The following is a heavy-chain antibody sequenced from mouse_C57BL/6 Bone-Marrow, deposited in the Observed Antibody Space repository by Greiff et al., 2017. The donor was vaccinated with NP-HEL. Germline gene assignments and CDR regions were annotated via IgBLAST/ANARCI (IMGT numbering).Heavy chain of an antibody. Sequence: VKVVESGPGLVQPSQCLSITCTVSGFSLTSYGVHWVRQSPGKGLEWLGVIWRGGSTAYNAAFMSRLSVTKDNSKCKVIVKMNSQQADDTAKYYCAKERWLLHMDYWGQGTSVTVSS. V-gene: IGHV2-5*01. CDR2: IWRGGST. CDR3: AKERWLLHMDY. J-gene: IGHJ4*01. D-gene: IGHD2-3*01. CDR1: GFSLTSYG.